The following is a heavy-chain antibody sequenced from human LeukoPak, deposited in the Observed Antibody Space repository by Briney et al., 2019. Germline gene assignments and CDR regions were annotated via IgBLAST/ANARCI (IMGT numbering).Heavy chain of an antibody. D-gene: IGHD4-11*01. CDR1: GGSISGGY. CDR2: VYTSGST. V-gene: IGHV4-4*09. Sequence: PSETLSLTCTVSGGSISGGYWIWIRQPPGRGLEWIGYVYTSGSTNYNPPLKSRVTLSLDTSKSQFALKLSSVTAADTAVYYCAKSYFDYSTYYSYYFHLWGQGALVTVSS. J-gene: IGHJ4*02. CDR3: AKSYFDYSTYYSYYFHL.